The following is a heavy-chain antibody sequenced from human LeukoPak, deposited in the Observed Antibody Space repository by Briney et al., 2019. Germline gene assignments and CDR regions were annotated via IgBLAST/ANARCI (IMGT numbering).Heavy chain of an antibody. CDR1: GGSISSSNW. CDR3: AREIRHSWFAAYYMVV. D-gene: IGHD6-13*01. CDR2: IYHSGST. J-gene: IGHJ6*03. V-gene: IGHV4-4*02. Sequence: PSETLSLTCAVSGGSISSSNWWSWVRQPPGKGLEWIGEIYHSGSTNYNPSLKSRVTISVDKSKNQFTLKLSSVTAADTAVYYCAREIRHSWFAAYYMVVWGKGTTVTVSS.